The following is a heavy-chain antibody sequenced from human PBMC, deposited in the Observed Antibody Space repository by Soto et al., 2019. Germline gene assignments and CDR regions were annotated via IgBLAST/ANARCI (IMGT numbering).Heavy chain of an antibody. CDR3: ARHDLISYGVDY. CDR1: GGSISSYY. V-gene: IGHV4-59*08. Sequence: TCTVSGGSISSYYWSWIRQPPGKGLEWIGYIYYSGSTNYNPSLKSRVTISVDTSKNQFSLKLSSVTAADTAVYYCARHDLISYGVDYWGQGTLVTVSS. CDR2: IYYSGST. D-gene: IGHD4-17*01. J-gene: IGHJ4*02.